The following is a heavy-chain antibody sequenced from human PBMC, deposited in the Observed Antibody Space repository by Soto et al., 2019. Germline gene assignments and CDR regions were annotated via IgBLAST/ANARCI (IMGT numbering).Heavy chain of an antibody. Sequence: SETLSLTCTVSGGSISSGGYYWSWIRQHPGKGREGIGYIYYSGITYYNPSLKSRVTISVYTSKNQFSLKLSSVTAADTAVYYCARGLYSSSYGMDVWGQGTTVTVSS. CDR2: IYYSGIT. CDR3: ARGLYSSSYGMDV. D-gene: IGHD6-6*01. CDR1: GGSISSGGYY. V-gene: IGHV4-31*03. J-gene: IGHJ6*02.